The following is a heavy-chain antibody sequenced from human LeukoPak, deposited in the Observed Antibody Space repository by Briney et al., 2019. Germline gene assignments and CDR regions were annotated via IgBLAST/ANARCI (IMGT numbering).Heavy chain of an antibody. D-gene: IGHD5-12*01. CDR2: INGDGSST. V-gene: IGHV3-74*03. CDR1: GFTFSSYW. J-gene: IGHJ4*02. Sequence: GGSLRLSCAASGFTFSSYWMHWVRQAPGKGLVWVSHINGDGSSTTYAYSVKGRFTISRDNAKNTLYLQMNSLRAEDTAVYYCARVKVEYSGYDYGLDYWGQGTLVTVSS. CDR3: ARVKVEYSGYDYGLDY.